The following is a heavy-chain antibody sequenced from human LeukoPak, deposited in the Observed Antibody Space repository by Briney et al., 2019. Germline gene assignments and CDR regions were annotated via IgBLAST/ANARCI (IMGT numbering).Heavy chain of an antibody. D-gene: IGHD6-19*01. Sequence: GGSLRLSCAASGFTFSGFGMHWVRQAPGKGLEWVAFIRYDGSNKYYADSVKGRFTISRDNSKNTLYLQMNSLRPEDTAVYYCAKSIPTIAVAVSTRQWGQGTLVTVSS. CDR2: IRYDGSNK. J-gene: IGHJ4*02. V-gene: IGHV3-30*02. CDR1: GFTFSGFG. CDR3: AKSIPTIAVAVSTRQ.